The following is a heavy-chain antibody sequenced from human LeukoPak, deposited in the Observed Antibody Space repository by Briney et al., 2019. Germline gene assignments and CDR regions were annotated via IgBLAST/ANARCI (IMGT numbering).Heavy chain of an antibody. CDR3: ARDPLSSSSFDL. J-gene: IGHJ4*02. Sequence: GGSLRLSCAASGFTFSSYGMHWVRQAPGKGLEWVAFIRYDGSNKYYADSVKGRFTISRDNAKNSLYLQMNSLRAEDTAVYYCARDPLSSSSFDLWGQGTLVTVSS. V-gene: IGHV3-30*02. CDR1: GFTFSSYG. D-gene: IGHD6-13*01. CDR2: IRYDGSNK.